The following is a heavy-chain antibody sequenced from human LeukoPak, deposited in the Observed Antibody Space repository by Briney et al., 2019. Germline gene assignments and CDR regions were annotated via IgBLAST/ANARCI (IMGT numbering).Heavy chain of an antibody. Sequence: AGGSLGLSCAASGFTVRSNYMSWVRQAPGKGLEWVSVIYSGGSTHYADSVKGRFTISRDNSKNTLYLQMNSLRAEDTAVYYCARDRSGSSGWYDAFDIWGQGTMVTVSS. J-gene: IGHJ3*02. CDR2: IYSGGST. CDR3: ARDRSGSSGWYDAFDI. CDR1: GFTVRSNY. V-gene: IGHV3-53*01. D-gene: IGHD6-19*01.